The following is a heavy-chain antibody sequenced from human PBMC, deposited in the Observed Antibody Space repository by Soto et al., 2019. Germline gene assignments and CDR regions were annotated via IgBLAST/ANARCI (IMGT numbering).Heavy chain of an antibody. CDR1: GAYISDFS. CDR3: ARETGENWTYEAH. J-gene: IGHJ1*01. D-gene: IGHD1-7*01. Sequence: SETLSLTCMVSGAYISDFSWSWIRQPAGKGLEWIGRITINGNTQKNPSFKSRVAMSIDTSRNHFSLNLQSATAADTALYYCARETGENWTYEAHWGPGTLVTVSS. V-gene: IGHV4-4*07. CDR2: ITINGNT.